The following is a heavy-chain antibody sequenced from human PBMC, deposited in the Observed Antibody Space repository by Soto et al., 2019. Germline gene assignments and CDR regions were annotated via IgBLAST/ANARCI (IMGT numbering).Heavy chain of an antibody. V-gene: IGHV4-39*01. Sequence: SETLSLTCTVSGGSISSGDYYWGWVRQLPGKGLEWIGSIYYTGGTFYNPSLKSRVNISVDTSKNQFSLILSSVTAADAAVYYCASGLDLPGTTNPWGQGTLVTVSS. D-gene: IGHD1-7*01. J-gene: IGHJ5*02. CDR2: IYYTGGT. CDR1: GGSISSGDYY. CDR3: ASGLDLPGTTNP.